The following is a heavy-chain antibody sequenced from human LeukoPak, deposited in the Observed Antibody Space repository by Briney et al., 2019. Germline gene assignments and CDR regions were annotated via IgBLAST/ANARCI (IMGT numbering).Heavy chain of an antibody. J-gene: IGHJ4*02. CDR1: GFTFSGSA. Sequence: GGSLRLSCAASGFTFSGSAMHWVRQASGKGLEWVGRIRSKANSYATAYAASVKGKFTISRDDSKNTAYLQMNSLKTEDTAVYYCTRLDYGGNYTPLDYWGQGTLVTVSS. CDR2: IRSKANSYAT. D-gene: IGHD4/OR15-4a*01. V-gene: IGHV3-73*01. CDR3: TRLDYGGNYTPLDY.